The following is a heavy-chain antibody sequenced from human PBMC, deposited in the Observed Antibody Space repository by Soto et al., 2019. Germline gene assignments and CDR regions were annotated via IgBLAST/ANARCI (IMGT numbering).Heavy chain of an antibody. CDR2: IRSKANSYAT. CDR3: TRRSGTTGTTGADY. J-gene: IGHJ4*02. Sequence: EVQLVESGGGLVQPGGSLKLSCAASGFTFSGSAMHWVRQASGKGLEWVGRIRSKANSYATAYAASVKGRFTISRDDSKNTAYLQMNSLKTEDTAVYYCTRRSGTTGTTGADYWGQGTLVTVSS. V-gene: IGHV3-73*02. D-gene: IGHD1-1*01. CDR1: GFTFSGSA.